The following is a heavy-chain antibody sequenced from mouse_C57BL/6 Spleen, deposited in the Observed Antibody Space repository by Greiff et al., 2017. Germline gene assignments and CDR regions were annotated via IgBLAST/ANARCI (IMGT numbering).Heavy chain of an antibody. D-gene: IGHD2-3*01. CDR1: GFSLTSYG. Sequence: VKLVESGPGLVQPSQSLSITCTVSGFSLTSYGVHWVRQSPGKGLAWLGVIWSGGSTDYNAAFISRLSISKDNSKSQVFFKMNSLQADDTAIYYCARIFDGYFDYWGQGTTLTVSS. CDR2: IWSGGST. J-gene: IGHJ2*01. V-gene: IGHV2-2*01. CDR3: ARIFDGYFDY.